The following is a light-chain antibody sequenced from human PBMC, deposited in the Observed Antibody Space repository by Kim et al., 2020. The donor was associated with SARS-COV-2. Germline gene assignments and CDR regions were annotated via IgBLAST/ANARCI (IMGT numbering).Light chain of an antibody. V-gene: IGKV3-11*01. Sequence: LSLSPGERATLSCRASQSVSSYLAWYQQKPGQAPRLLIYDASNRATGIPARFSGSGSGTDFTLTISSLEPEDFAVYYCQQRSNWWTFGQGTKVDIK. CDR2: DAS. J-gene: IGKJ1*01. CDR1: QSVSSY. CDR3: QQRSNWWT.